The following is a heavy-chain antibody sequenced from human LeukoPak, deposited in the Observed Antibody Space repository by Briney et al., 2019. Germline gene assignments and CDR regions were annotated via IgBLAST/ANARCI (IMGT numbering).Heavy chain of an antibody. V-gene: IGHV3-23*01. J-gene: IGHJ4*02. CDR1: GFTFSSYA. CDR2: ISGSGDNT. CDR3: AKYQLTAADPFDY. Sequence: GGSLRLSCAASGFTFSSYAMSWARQAPGKGLEWVSGISGSGDNTYYADSVKGRFTISRDNSKNTLYLQMNSLRAEDTAVYYCAKYQLTAADPFDYWGQGTLVTVSS. D-gene: IGHD2-2*01.